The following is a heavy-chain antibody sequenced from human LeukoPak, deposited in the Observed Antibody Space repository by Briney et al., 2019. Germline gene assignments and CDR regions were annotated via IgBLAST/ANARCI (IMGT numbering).Heavy chain of an antibody. V-gene: IGHV3-48*03. J-gene: IGHJ4*02. CDR1: GFTFSSYE. D-gene: IGHD1-26*01. CDR3: ARGDSGSYYFDY. CDR2: ISSSGSTI. Sequence: GGSLRLSCAASGFTFSSYEMNWVRQAPGKGLEWVSYISSSGSTIYYADSVKGRFTTSRDNAKNSLYLQMNSLRAEDTAVYYCARGDSGSYYFDYWGQGTLVTVSS.